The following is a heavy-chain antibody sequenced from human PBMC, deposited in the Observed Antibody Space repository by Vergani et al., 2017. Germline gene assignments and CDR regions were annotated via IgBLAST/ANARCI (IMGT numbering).Heavy chain of an antibody. V-gene: IGHV3-11*06. Sequence: QVQLVESGGGLVKPGGSLRLSCAASGFTFSDYYMSWIRQAPGKGLEWVSYISSSSSYTNYADSVKGRFTISRDNAKNSLYLQMNSLRAEDTAVYYCARGLVYYYGSGSYQFDYWGQGTLVTVSS. CDR1: GFTFSDYY. CDR2: ISSSSSYT. J-gene: IGHJ4*02. D-gene: IGHD3-10*01. CDR3: ARGLVYYYGSGSYQFDY.